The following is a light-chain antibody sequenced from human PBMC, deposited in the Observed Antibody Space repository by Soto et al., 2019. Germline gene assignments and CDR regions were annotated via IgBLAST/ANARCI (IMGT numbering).Light chain of an antibody. CDR1: QSVSSSY. CDR3: QQYASSPWT. J-gene: IGKJ1*01. V-gene: IGKV3-20*01. Sequence: EIVLTQSPGTLSLSPGERATLSCRASQSVSSSYLAWYQQKPGQAPRLVFYGASGRATGIPDRFSGSGSGTDFTLTISRLEPEDFAVYYCQQYASSPWTFGQGTKVDIK. CDR2: GAS.